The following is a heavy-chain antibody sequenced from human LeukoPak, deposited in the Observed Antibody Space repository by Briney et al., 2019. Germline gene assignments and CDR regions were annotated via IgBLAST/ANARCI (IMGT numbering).Heavy chain of an antibody. J-gene: IGHJ1*01. V-gene: IGHV3-30*04. D-gene: IGHD3-22*01. Sequence: GGSLRLSCAASGFTFSSYAMHWVRQAPGKGLEWVAVISNDGSNKYYADSVKGRFTISRDNSKNTLYLQMNSLRAEDTAVYYCARLPYDSSGYFQHWGQGTLVTVSS. CDR3: ARLPYDSSGYFQH. CDR1: GFTFSSYA. CDR2: ISNDGSNK.